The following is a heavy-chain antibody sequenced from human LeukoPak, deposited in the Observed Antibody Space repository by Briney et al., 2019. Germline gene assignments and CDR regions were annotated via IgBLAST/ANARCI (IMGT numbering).Heavy chain of an antibody. CDR2: ISAYNGNT. D-gene: IGHD4-17*01. J-gene: IGHJ4*02. V-gene: IGHV1-18*04. CDR3: ARTYYGDRPFDY. Sequence: ASVKVSCKASGYTFTSYGISWVRQAPGQGLEWMGWISAYNGNTNYAQKLQGRVTTTTDTSTSTAYMELRSLRSDDTAVYYCARTYYGDRPFDYWGQGTLVTVSS. CDR1: GYTFTSYG.